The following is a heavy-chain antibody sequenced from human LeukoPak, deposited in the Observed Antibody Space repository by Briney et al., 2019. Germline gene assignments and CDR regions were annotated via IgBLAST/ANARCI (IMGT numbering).Heavy chain of an antibody. V-gene: IGHV3-21*01. CDR1: GFTFSGYS. J-gene: IGHJ4*02. CDR3: VRACGGDCYLGDY. D-gene: IGHD2-21*02. CDR2: ITRSGSHK. Sequence: GGSLRLPCAASGFTFSGYSMNWVRQAPGKGLEWVSSITRSGSHKYYADSVEGRFTVSRDNTKNSLYLQMNSLRAEDTAVYYCVRACGGDCYLGDYWGQGTLVTVSS.